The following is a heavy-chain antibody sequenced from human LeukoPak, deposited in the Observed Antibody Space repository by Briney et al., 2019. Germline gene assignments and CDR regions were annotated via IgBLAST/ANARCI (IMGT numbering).Heavy chain of an antibody. D-gene: IGHD3-10*01. CDR2: IGAYNGNT. CDR1: GYPFISYG. V-gene: IGHV1-18*01. CDR3: ARWPGGLSGTYYDPSTNWFDP. J-gene: IGHJ5*02. Sequence: GASVKVSCTASGYPFISYGISWVPHAPGQGLEWMGWIGAYNGNTNYAQKFQGRVTLTTDTSTSTAYMELRSLRSDDTAVYYCARWPGGLSGTYYDPSTNWFDPWGQGVLVTVSS.